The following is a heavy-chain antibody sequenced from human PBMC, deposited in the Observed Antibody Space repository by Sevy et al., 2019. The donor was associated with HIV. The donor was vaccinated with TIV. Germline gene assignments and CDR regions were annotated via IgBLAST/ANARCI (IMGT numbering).Heavy chain of an antibody. V-gene: IGHV3-23*01. Sequence: GESLKISCAASVFTFSSYAMSWVRQAPGKGLEWVSAIRGSGGSTYYVDSVKGRFTISRDNSKNTLYLQMNSLRAEDTAVYYCAKDFSNYDFWSGYYMSRDYYYGMDVWGHGTTVTVSS. J-gene: IGHJ6*02. CDR1: VFTFSSYA. D-gene: IGHD3-3*01. CDR2: IRGSGGST. CDR3: AKDFSNYDFWSGYYMSRDYYYGMDV.